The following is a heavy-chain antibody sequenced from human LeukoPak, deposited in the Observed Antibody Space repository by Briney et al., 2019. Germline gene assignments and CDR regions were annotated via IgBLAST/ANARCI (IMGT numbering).Heavy chain of an antibody. Sequence: SETLSLTCAVSGGSTSSGGYSWSWIRQPPGKGLEWIGYIYHSGSTYYNPSLKSRVTISVDRSKNQFSLKLSSVTAADTAVYYCARVIGYYDSSGYYGPQALDYWGQGTLVTVSS. CDR1: GGSTSSGGYS. J-gene: IGHJ4*02. CDR3: ARVIGYYDSSGYYGPQALDY. V-gene: IGHV4-30-2*01. CDR2: IYHSGST. D-gene: IGHD3-22*01.